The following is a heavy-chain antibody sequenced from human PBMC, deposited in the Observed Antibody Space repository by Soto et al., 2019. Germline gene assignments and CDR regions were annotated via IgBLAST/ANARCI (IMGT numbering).Heavy chain of an antibody. CDR2: IYYSGST. D-gene: IGHD3-10*01. V-gene: IGHV4-59*01. J-gene: IGHJ4*02. CDR3: ARDLMVRGVPGD. Sequence: PSETLSLTCTVSGGSISSYYWSWIRQPPGKGLEWIGYIYYSGSTNYNPSLKSRVTISVDTSKNQFSLKLSSVTAADTAVYYCARDLMVRGVPGDWGQGTLVTVSS. CDR1: GGSISSYY.